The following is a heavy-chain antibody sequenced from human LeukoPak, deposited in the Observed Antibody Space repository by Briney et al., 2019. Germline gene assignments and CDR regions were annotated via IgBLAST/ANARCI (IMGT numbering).Heavy chain of an antibody. D-gene: IGHD1-14*01. V-gene: IGHV4-59*01. CDR3: ARVNTGKVTLDY. CDR2: IYYIGST. J-gene: IGHJ4*02. Sequence: PSETLSLTCTVSGDSINKNYWSWIRQSPGKGLEWIGYIYYIGSTNYNPSLASRITISLDTSKSQFSLTLNSVTAADTVIYFCARVNTGKVTLDYWGQGTLVTVSS. CDR1: GDSINKNY.